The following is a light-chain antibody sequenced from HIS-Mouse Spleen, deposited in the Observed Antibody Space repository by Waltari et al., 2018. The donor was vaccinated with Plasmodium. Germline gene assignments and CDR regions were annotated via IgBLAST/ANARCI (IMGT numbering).Light chain of an antibody. Sequence: DIQMTQSPSSLSASVGDRVTITCQASQSISSYLNWHQQKPGKAPKLLIYAASSLQSGVPSRFSGSGSGTDFTLTISSLQPEYFATYYCQQSYSTWTFGQGTKVEIK. CDR2: AAS. CDR1: QSISSY. CDR3: QQSYSTWT. J-gene: IGKJ1*01. V-gene: IGKV1-39*01.